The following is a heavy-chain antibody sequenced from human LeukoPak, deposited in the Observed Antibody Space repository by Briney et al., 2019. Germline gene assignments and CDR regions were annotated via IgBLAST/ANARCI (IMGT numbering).Heavy chain of an antibody. V-gene: IGHV3-23*01. J-gene: IGHJ4*02. D-gene: IGHD3-22*01. Sequence: GGSLRLSCAASGFTFSTYAMSWVRQAPGKGLEWVSSISGSGDTTNYADSVKGRFTISRDNSENTLYLQMNSLRAEDTAVYYCAKTSITMIVVVWGQGTLVTVSS. CDR2: ISGSGDTT. CDR1: GFTFSTYA. CDR3: AKTSITMIVVV.